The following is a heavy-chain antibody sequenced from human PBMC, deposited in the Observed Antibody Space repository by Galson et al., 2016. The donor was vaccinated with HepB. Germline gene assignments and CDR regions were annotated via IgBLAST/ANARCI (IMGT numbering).Heavy chain of an antibody. CDR2: ISTNGISQ. CDR3: AKDQGILRHFDWLTYDAFDM. D-gene: IGHD3-9*01. Sequence: SLRLSCAASGFTFSEYALHWVRQAPGKGLEWVAVISTNGISQNYEDSVKGRFTVYRDNSKDTVDLQMNSLRPEDTAVYYCAKDQGILRHFDWLTYDAFDMWGQGTMVTVSS. CDR1: GFTFSEYA. J-gene: IGHJ3*02. V-gene: IGHV3-30*18.